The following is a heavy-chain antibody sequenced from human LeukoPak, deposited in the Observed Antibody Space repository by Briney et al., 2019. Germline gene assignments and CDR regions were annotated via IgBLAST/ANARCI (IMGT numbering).Heavy chain of an antibody. D-gene: IGHD2-2*01. V-gene: IGHV3-23*01. CDR3: AKDLSRSFDY. J-gene: IGHJ4*02. Sequence: GGSLRLSCAASGFTFSIYAMSWVRQAPGKGLEWVSAISATDVRTYYADSVKGRFTISRDNSKRTLYLQMNSLRAEDTALYYCAKDLSRSFDYWGQGSLVTVSS. CDR1: GFTFSIYA. CDR2: ISATDVRT.